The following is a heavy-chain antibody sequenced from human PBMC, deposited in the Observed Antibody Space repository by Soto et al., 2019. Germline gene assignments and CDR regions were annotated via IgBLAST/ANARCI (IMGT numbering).Heavy chain of an antibody. CDR3: TRDGNSGYGWDYSYGMDV. CDR2: TSYDGSNT. CDR1: GFTFSSFA. V-gene: IGHV3-30*01. Sequence: QVQLVESGGGVVQPGRSLRLSCAASGFTFSSFAMHWVRQAPGKGLEWVAVTSYDGSNTYYADSVKGRFTISRDNSKNALYLQMNRLSAEDTAVYYCTRDGNSGYGWDYSYGMDVWGQGTTVTVSS. J-gene: IGHJ6*02. D-gene: IGHD5-12*01.